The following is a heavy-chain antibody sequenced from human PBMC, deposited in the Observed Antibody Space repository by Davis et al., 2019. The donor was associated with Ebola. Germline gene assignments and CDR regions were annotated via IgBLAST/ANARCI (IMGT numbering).Heavy chain of an antibody. D-gene: IGHD5-18*01. CDR2: IYYSGST. CDR1: GGSISSSSYY. J-gene: IGHJ2*01. Sequence: MPSETLSLTCTVSGGSISSSSYYWGWIRQSPGKGLEWIGSIYYSGSTYYNPSLKSRVTISVDTSKNQFSLKLSSVTAADTAVYYCARGTRGYSYGRYWYFDLWGRGTLVTVSS. CDR3: ARGTRGYSYGRYWYFDL. V-gene: IGHV4-39*07.